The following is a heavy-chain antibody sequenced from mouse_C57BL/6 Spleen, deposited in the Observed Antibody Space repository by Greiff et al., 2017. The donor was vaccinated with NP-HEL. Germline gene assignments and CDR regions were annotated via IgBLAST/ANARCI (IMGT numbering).Heavy chain of an antibody. Sequence: EVQVVESGGGLVKPGGSLKLSCAASGFTFSSYAMSWVRQTPEKRLEWVATISDGGSYTYYPDNVKGRFTISRDNAKNNLYLQMSHLKSEDTAMYYCARDAYYGSSYGYFDVWGTGTTVTVSS. V-gene: IGHV5-4*01. CDR1: GFTFSSYA. CDR2: ISDGGSYT. CDR3: ARDAYYGSSYGYFDV. J-gene: IGHJ1*03. D-gene: IGHD1-1*01.